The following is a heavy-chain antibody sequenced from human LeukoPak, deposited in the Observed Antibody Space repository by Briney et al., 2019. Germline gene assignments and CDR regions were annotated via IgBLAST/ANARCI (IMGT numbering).Heavy chain of an antibody. D-gene: IGHD2-15*01. CDR3: AKDICSGGSCYELDY. Sequence: PGGSLRLSCAASGFTVSSNHMSWVRQAPGKGLEWVSAISGSGGSTYYADSVKGRFTISRDNSKNTLYLQMNSLRAEDTAVYYCAKDICSGGSCYELDYWGQGTLVTVSS. V-gene: IGHV3-23*01. CDR2: ISGSGGST. J-gene: IGHJ4*02. CDR1: GFTVSSNH.